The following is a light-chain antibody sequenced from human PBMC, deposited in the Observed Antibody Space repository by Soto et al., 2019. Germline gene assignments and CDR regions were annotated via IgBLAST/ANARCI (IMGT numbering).Light chain of an antibody. CDR3: HQYDSSQIT. Sequence: EIVLTQSPGTLSLSPGERATLSCRASQSVGSSYLAWYQQKPGQAPRLLIYGASSRATDIPDRFSGSGSGTDFTLTISRLEPEDFAVYYCHQYDSSQITFGHGTRLEIK. J-gene: IGKJ5*01. CDR1: QSVGSSY. CDR2: GAS. V-gene: IGKV3-20*01.